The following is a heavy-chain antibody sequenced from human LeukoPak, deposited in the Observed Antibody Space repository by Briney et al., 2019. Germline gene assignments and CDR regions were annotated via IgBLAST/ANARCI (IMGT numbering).Heavy chain of an antibody. D-gene: IGHD6-13*01. V-gene: IGHV4-59*01. CDR3: ARGPGSSSWHLPPDY. CDR1: GGSISSYY. J-gene: IGHJ4*02. CDR2: IYYSGST. Sequence: KPSETLSLTCTVSGGSISSYYWSWIRQPPGKGLEWIGYIYYSGSTNYNPSLKSRVTISVDTSKNQFSLKLSSVTAADTAVYYCARGPGSSSWHLPPDYWGQGTLVTVSS.